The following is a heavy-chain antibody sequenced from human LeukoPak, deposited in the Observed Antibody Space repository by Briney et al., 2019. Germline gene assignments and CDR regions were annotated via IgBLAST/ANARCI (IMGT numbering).Heavy chain of an antibody. CDR3: ARGEQSLTMVRGVNCHGMGV. J-gene: IGHJ6*02. CDR1: GDSVSSNSAA. D-gene: IGHD3-10*01. CDR2: TYYRFKWYN. Sequence: PSQTLSLTCAISGDSVSSNSAAWNWIRQSPSRGLEWLGRTYYRFKWYNDYAVSVKSRITINPDTSKNQFSLQLNSATPEDTAVYYCARGEQSLTMVRGVNCHGMGVWGQGTTVTVSS. V-gene: IGHV6-1*01.